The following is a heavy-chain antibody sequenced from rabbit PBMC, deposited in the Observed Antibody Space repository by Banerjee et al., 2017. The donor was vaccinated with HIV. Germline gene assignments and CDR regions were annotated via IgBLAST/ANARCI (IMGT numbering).Heavy chain of an antibody. V-gene: IGHV1S45*01. CDR3: ARDATGSRPVYFNL. J-gene: IGHJ4*01. Sequence: QEQLVESGGGLVQPEGSLTLTCTASGFSFSSGYYMCWVRRAPRKGLEWIACIYTGDGNTHYASWAKGRFTISKTSSTVTLQMTSLTAADTATYFCARDATGSRPVYFNLWGPGTLVTVS. CDR1: GFSFSSGYY. D-gene: IGHD4-2*01. CDR2: IYTGDGNT.